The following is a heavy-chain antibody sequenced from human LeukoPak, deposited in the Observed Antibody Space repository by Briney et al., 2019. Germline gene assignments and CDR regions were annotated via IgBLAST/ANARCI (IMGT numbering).Heavy chain of an antibody. CDR3: AKDRGYGEHEPFES. CDR2: SSHDEVGK. Sequence: GGSLRLSCVGSGFTFSDYAIHWVRQAPGKGLEWVAVSSHDEVGKQFADSVKGRFTLSRVNSRDSVHLQMNRLRDEDTAVYYCAKDRGYGEHEPFESWGQGSLVTVSS. D-gene: IGHD4/OR15-4a*01. J-gene: IGHJ4*02. CDR1: GFTFSDYA. V-gene: IGHV3-30*18.